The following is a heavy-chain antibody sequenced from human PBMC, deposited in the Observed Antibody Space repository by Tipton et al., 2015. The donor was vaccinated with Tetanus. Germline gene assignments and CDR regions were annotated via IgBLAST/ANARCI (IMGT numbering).Heavy chain of an antibody. Sequence: TLSLTCTVSGGSISSSSYYWAWIRQPPGKGLEYIGYILYGASTHYNPSLKSRVTVSADPSQNQFSLNLNSVTAADTAVYYCARIHDFLSGHFDFWGQGTLVTVSS. CDR1: GGSISSSSYY. CDR3: ARIHDFLSGHFDF. V-gene: IGHV4-61*05. CDR2: ILYGAST. J-gene: IGHJ4*02. D-gene: IGHD3-3*01.